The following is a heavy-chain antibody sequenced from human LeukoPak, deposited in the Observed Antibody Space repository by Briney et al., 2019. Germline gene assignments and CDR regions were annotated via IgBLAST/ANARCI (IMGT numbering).Heavy chain of an antibody. V-gene: IGHV1-18*01. CDR2: ISAYNGNT. J-gene: IGHJ3*02. CDR3: ASPPIAAAGRDAFDI. D-gene: IGHD6-13*01. Sequence: ASVKVSCKASGYTFTSYGISWVRQAPGQGLEWMGWISAYNGNTNYAQKLQGRVTMTTDTSTSTAYMELRSLRSDDTAVYYCASPPIAAAGRDAFDIWGQGTMVTVSS. CDR1: GYTFTSYG.